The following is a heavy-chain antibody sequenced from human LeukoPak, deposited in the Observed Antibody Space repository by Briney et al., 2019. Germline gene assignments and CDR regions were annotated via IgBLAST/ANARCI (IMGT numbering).Heavy chain of an antibody. D-gene: IGHD5-24*01. CDR1: GFTFSSYW. Sequence: PGGSLRLSCAASGFTFSSYWMSWVRQAPGKGLEWVANIKQDGSEKYYVDSVKGRFTISRDNAKNSLYLQMNSLRAEDTAVYYCARKRWLQFAPYYFDYWGQGTLVTVSS. CDR3: ARKRWLQFAPYYFDY. CDR2: IKQDGSEK. V-gene: IGHV3-7*01. J-gene: IGHJ4*02.